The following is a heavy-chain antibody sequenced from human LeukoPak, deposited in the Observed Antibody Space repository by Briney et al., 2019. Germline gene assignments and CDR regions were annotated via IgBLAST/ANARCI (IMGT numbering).Heavy chain of an antibody. V-gene: IGHV4-59*11. Sequence: PSETLSLTCTVSGGSISSHYWSWIRQPPGKGLEWIGYIYYSGSTNYNPSLKSRVTISVDTSKNQFSLKLSSVTAADTAVYYCARSPRPWLPVGAFDIWGQGTMVTVSS. CDR3: ARSPRPWLPVGAFDI. CDR1: GGSISSHY. CDR2: IYYSGST. D-gene: IGHD3-22*01. J-gene: IGHJ3*02.